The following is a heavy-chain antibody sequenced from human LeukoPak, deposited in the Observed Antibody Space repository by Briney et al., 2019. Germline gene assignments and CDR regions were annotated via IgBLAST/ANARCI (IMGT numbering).Heavy chain of an antibody. D-gene: IGHD2-2*01. CDR3: ATWAPYCSSTSCYYFDY. CDR1: GFTFSSYG. Sequence: PGGSLRLSCAASGFTFSSYGMHWVRQAPGKGLEWVAVIWYDGSNKYYADSVKGRFTISRDNSKNTLYLQMNSLRAEDTAVYYCATWAPYCSSTSCYYFDYWGQGTLVTVSS. V-gene: IGHV3-30*02. J-gene: IGHJ4*02. CDR2: IWYDGSNK.